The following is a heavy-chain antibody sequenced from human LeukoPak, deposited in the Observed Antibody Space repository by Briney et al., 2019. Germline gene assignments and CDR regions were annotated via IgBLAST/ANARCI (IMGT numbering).Heavy chain of an antibody. V-gene: IGHV3-23*01. CDR1: GFTFVGNA. D-gene: IGHD5-24*01. CDR3: AKGGLGGYNAVFDH. J-gene: IGHJ4*02. CDR2: VSGSDGSS. Sequence: PGGSLRLSCATSGFTFVGNAMSWVRQAPGKXLEWVSGVSGSDGSSHYADSVKGRFTISVDNSKNTLHLQMNSLRAEDTAVYYCAKGGLGGYNAVFDHWGQGTLVTVSS.